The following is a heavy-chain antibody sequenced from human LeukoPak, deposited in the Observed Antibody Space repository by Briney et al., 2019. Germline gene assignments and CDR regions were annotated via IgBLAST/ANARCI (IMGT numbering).Heavy chain of an antibody. CDR2: LYYSGTT. CDR1: GGSISSSTHF. Sequence: SETLSLTCTLSGGSISSSTHFWGWIRQPPGKGLEWIGNLYYSGTTYYNPSLKSRVTISVDTSKNQFSLKLSSVTAADTAVYYCARRREYGDYWYFDLWGRGTLVTVSS. V-gene: IGHV4-39*01. J-gene: IGHJ2*01. D-gene: IGHD4-17*01. CDR3: ARRREYGDYWYFDL.